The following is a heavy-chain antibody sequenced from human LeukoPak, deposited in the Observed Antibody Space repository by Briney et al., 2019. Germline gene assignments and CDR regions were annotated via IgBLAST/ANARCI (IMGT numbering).Heavy chain of an antibody. V-gene: IGHV4-59*01. CDR1: GGSISSYY. CDR2: IYYSGSS. Sequence: SETLSLTCTVSGGSISSYYWSWIRQPPGKGLEWIGYIYYSGSSNYNPSLKSRVTISVDTSKNQFSLKLSSVTAADTAVYYCARSPYYDSSGYSLYDDAFDIWGQGTMVTVSS. CDR3: ARSPYYDSSGYSLYDDAFDI. D-gene: IGHD3-22*01. J-gene: IGHJ3*02.